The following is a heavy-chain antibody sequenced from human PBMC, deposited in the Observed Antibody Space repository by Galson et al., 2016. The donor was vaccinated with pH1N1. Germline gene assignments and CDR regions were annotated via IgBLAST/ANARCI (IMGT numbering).Heavy chain of an antibody. CDR1: GGTFNSNG. Sequence: SVKASCKASGGTFNSNGISWLRQAPGQGLEWMGRIIPILGSTNYAQKFQGKITITADESTSTAYMELNSLRSEDTALYYCAREDYYDVDLSDWYFDLWGRGTLVTVSS. CDR3: AREDYYDVDLSDWYFDL. CDR2: IIPILGST. V-gene: IGHV1-69*13. D-gene: IGHD3-22*01. J-gene: IGHJ2*01.